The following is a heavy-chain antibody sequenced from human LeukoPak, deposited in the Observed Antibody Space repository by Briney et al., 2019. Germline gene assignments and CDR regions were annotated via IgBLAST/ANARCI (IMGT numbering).Heavy chain of an antibody. CDR1: GYTFTDYY. CDR2: IIPIFGTA. CDR3: ARDDPNYGSGSYYTFDY. J-gene: IGHJ4*02. D-gene: IGHD3-10*01. Sequence: SVKVSCKASGYTFTDYYLHWVRQAPGQGLEWMGGIIPIFGTANYAQKFQGRVTITADESTSTAYMELSSLRSEDTAVYYCARDDPNYGSGSYYTFDYWGQGTLVTVSS. V-gene: IGHV1-69*13.